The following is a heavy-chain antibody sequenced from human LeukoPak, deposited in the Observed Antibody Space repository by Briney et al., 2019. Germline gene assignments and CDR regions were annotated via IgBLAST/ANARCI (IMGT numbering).Heavy chain of an antibody. D-gene: IGHD2-2*01. CDR2: ISACNGNT. CDR1: GYTFTSYG. V-gene: IGHV1-18*01. Sequence: GASVKVSCKASGYTFTSYGICWVRQAPGQGLEWMGWISACNGNTNYAQKLQGRVTMTTDTSTSTAYMELRSLRSDDTAVYYCARPMIRDVVVPAATWFDPWGQGTLVTVSS. J-gene: IGHJ5*02. CDR3: ARPMIRDVVVPAATWFDP.